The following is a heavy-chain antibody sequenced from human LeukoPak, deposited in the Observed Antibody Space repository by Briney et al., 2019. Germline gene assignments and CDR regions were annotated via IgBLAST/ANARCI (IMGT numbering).Heavy chain of an antibody. CDR1: GFTFSDYS. CDR2: ISGSSTYI. J-gene: IGHJ4*02. D-gene: IGHD3-10*01. CDR3: AKGQSRWFGKLAFDS. V-gene: IGHV3-21*01. Sequence: PGGSLRLSCAASGFTFSDYSMNWVRQAPGKGLEWVSSISGSSTYIYYSDSLKGRFTIPRDNAKNSLYLQMNSLRVEDTAVYYCAKGQSRWFGKLAFDSWGQGTLVTVSS.